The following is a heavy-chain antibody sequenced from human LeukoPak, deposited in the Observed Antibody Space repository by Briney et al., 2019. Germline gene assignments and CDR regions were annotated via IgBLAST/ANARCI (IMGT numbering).Heavy chain of an antibody. CDR1: GGSLSSPNYY. D-gene: IGHD5-24*01. CDR3: ARDRWLQSINWYFDL. Sequence: SETLSLTCTVSGGSLSSPNYYWAWIRQPPGKGLEWVGNIYYSGSTYYNPSLKSRVTISVDTSKNQFSLKLSSVTAADTAVYYCARDRWLQSINWYFDLWGRGTLVTVSS. CDR2: IYYSGST. J-gene: IGHJ2*01. V-gene: IGHV4-39*07.